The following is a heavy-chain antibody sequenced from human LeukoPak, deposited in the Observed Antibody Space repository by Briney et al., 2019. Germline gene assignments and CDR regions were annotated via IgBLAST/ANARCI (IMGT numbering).Heavy chain of an antibody. Sequence: ASVKVSCKASGYTFTGYYMHWVRQAPGQGLEWMGRINPNSGGTNYAQKFQGRATMTRDTSISTAYMELSRLRSDDTAVYYCARSGFYGDYVIQESDYWGQGTLVTVSS. CDR2: INPNSGGT. V-gene: IGHV1-2*06. CDR1: GYTFTGYY. J-gene: IGHJ4*02. CDR3: ARSGFYGDYVIQESDY. D-gene: IGHD4-17*01.